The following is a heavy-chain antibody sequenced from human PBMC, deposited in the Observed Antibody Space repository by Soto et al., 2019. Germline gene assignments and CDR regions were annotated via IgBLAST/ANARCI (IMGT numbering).Heavy chain of an antibody. Sequence: PSETLCLSYTVSGGSISSSSYYWGWIRQPPGKGLEWIGSIYYSGSTYYNPSLKSRVTISVDTSKNQFSLKLSSVTAADTAVYYCARAPPDYDILGAFDWLPSSSYFAMDVWGQGPTVT. J-gene: IGHJ6*02. D-gene: IGHD3-9*01. V-gene: IGHV4-39*01. CDR1: GGSISSSSYY. CDR3: ARAPPDYDILGAFDWLPSSSYFAMDV. CDR2: IYYSGST.